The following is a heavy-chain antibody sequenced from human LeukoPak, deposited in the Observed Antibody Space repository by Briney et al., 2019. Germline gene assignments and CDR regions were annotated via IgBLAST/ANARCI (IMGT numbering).Heavy chain of an antibody. Sequence: SETLSLTCAVYGGSFSGYYWSWIRQPPGKGLEWIGEINHSGSTNYNPSLKSRVTISVDTSKNQFSLKLSSVTAADTAVYYCARGRGSSSFRWFDPWGQGTLVTVSS. V-gene: IGHV4-34*01. CDR2: INHSGST. J-gene: IGHJ5*02. D-gene: IGHD6-6*01. CDR1: GGSFSGYY. CDR3: ARGRGSSSFRWFDP.